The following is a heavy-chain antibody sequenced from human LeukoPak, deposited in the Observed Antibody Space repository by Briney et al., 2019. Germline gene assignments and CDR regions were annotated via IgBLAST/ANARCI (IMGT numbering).Heavy chain of an antibody. J-gene: IGHJ4*02. CDR1: GYTLTELS. Sequence: GASVKASCKVSGYTLTELSMHWVRQAPGKGLEWMGGFDPEDGETIYAQKFQGRVTMTEDTSTDTAYMELSSLRSEDTAVYYCATDPYSSSPGGYWGQGTLVTVSS. V-gene: IGHV1-24*01. CDR3: ATDPYSSSPGGY. D-gene: IGHD6-13*01. CDR2: FDPEDGET.